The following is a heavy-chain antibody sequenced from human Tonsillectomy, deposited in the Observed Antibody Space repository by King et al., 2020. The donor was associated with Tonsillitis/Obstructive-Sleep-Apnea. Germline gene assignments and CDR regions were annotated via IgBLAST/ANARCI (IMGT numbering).Heavy chain of an antibody. CDR1: GFTFSSYA. Sequence: VQLVESGGGLVQPGGSLRLSCAASGFTFSSYAMSWVRQAPGKGLEWVSAISGSGGSTYYADSVMGRFTISRDKSKNTLYLQMNSLRAEDTAVYYCAKEGGYCSTTSCLNWFDPWGQGTLVTVSS. CDR2: ISGSGGST. CDR3: AKEGGYCSTTSCLNWFDP. J-gene: IGHJ5*02. D-gene: IGHD2-2*01. V-gene: IGHV3-23*04.